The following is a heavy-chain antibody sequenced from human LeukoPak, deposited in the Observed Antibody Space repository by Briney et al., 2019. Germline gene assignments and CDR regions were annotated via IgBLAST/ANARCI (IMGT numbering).Heavy chain of an antibody. CDR3: AKGVPGSGSSCFDY. V-gene: IGHV3-23*01. CDR2: ISGSGGST. CDR1: GFTFSSYA. Sequence: GGSLRLSCAASGFTFSSYAMSWVRQAPGKGLEWVSAISGSGGSTHYADSVKGRFTISRDNSKNTLYLQKNSLRAEDTAVYYCAKGVPGSGSSCFDYWGQGTLVTVSS. D-gene: IGHD3-10*01. J-gene: IGHJ4*02.